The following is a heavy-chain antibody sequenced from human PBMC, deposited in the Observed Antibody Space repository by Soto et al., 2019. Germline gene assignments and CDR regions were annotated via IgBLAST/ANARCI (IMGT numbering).Heavy chain of an antibody. Sequence: SETLSLTCTVSGYSISSGYYWGWIRQPPGKGLEWIGSIYHTGNTYYNPSLKNRVTISVGTSKNQISLKLTSVTAADTAMYYCATQSGSFPYWDQGTLVTVSS. D-gene: IGHD1-26*01. CDR2: IYHTGNT. CDR3: ATQSGSFPY. V-gene: IGHV4-38-2*02. CDR1: GYSISSGYY. J-gene: IGHJ4*02.